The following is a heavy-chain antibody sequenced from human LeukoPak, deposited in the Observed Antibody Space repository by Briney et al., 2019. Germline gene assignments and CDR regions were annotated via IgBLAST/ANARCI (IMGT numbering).Heavy chain of an antibody. Sequence: GASVKVSCKASGYTFTSYYMHWVRQAPGQGLEWMGIINPSGGSTSYAQKFQGRVTMTRDTSTSTVYMELSSLRSEDTAVYYCAREECSGSRCYSGNPSWYFYYMDVWGKGTTVTVSS. CDR2: INPSGGST. V-gene: IGHV1-46*01. CDR3: AREECSGSRCYSGNPSWYFYYMDV. CDR1: GYTFTSYY. J-gene: IGHJ6*03. D-gene: IGHD2-15*01.